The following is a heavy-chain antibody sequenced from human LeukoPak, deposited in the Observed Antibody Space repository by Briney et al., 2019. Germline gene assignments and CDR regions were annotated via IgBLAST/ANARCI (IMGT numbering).Heavy chain of an antibody. CDR2: IYYSGST. CDR1: GGSISSYY. V-gene: IGHV4-59*01. J-gene: IGHJ4*02. CDR3: ARTGYSSGWFDY. Sequence: SETLSLTCTVSGGSISSYYWSWIRQPPGKGLEWIGYIYYSGSTNYNPSLKSRVTISVDTSKNQFSLKLSSVTAADTAVYYCARTGYSSGWFDYWGQGALVTVSS. D-gene: IGHD6-19*01.